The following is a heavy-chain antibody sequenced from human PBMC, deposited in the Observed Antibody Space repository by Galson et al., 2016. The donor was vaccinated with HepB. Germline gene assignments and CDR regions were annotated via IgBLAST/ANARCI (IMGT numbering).Heavy chain of an antibody. Sequence: SVKVSCKVIGYTLTELPMHWVRKTPGKGLEWMGGLFPEDGETIYGQKFKGRVTMTEDTSTDTAYMDLSNLRSEGTAVYYCATAITVAGFFDYWGQGTLVPISS. V-gene: IGHV1-24*01. J-gene: IGHJ4*02. CDR2: LFPEDGET. D-gene: IGHD6-19*01. CDR1: GYTLTELP. CDR3: ATAITVAGFFDY.